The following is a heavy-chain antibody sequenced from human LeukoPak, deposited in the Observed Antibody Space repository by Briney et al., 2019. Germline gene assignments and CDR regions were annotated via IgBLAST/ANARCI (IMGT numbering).Heavy chain of an antibody. Sequence: GGSLRLSCAASGFTVSSNYMTWVRQAPGKGLAWVTVIYSGGSTDYADSVKGRFTISRDNSKNTLYLQMNSLRAEDTAVYYCASGSSWYSLWGQGTLVTVSS. J-gene: IGHJ4*02. CDR3: ASGSSWYSL. D-gene: IGHD6-13*01. CDR2: IYSGGST. CDR1: GFTVSSNY. V-gene: IGHV3-66*01.